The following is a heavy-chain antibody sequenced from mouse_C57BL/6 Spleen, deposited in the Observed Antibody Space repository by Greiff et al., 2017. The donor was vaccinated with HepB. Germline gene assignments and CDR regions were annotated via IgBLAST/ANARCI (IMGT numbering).Heavy chain of an antibody. D-gene: IGHD1-1*01. CDR1: GFTFSDYG. CDR2: ISSGSSTI. J-gene: IGHJ3*01. CDR3: AREDYYGSSSWFAY. Sequence: EVKLVESGGGLVKPGGSLKLSCAASGFTFSDYGMHWVRQAPEKGLEWVAYISSGSSTIYYADTVKGRFTISRDNAKNTLFLQMTSLMSEDTAMYYCAREDYYGSSSWFAYWGQGTLVTVSA. V-gene: IGHV5-17*01.